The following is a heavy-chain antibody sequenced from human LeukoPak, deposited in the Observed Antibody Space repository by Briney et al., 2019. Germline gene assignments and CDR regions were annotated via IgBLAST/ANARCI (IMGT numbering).Heavy chain of an antibody. Sequence: GGSLRLSCAASGFTFDDYDMNWVRQGPGKGLEWVFRINWNDGSTGYADSLKVRFSISKDNAKNSLYLQMNSLRAEDTAFYYCARYPRGRNYGMDVWGQGTTVTVSS. CDR3: ARYPRGRNYGMDV. CDR1: GFTFDDYD. J-gene: IGHJ6*02. D-gene: IGHD2-2*01. CDR2: INWNDGST. V-gene: IGHV3-20*04.